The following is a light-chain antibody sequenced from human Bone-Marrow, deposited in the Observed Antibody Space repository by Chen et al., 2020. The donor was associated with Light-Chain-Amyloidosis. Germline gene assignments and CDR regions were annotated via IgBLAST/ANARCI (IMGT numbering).Light chain of an antibody. J-gene: IGLJ1*01. CDR3: SSYTITNTLV. CDR1: SSDVGGDNH. CDR2: EVT. Sequence: QSALTQPASVSGPAGQSITIPCAGTSSDVGGDNHVSWYQQQPDKAPKLMIYEVTNRPSWVPDRFSGSKSDNTASLTISGLQTEDEADYFCSSYTITNTLVFGSGTRVTVL. V-gene: IGLV2-14*01.